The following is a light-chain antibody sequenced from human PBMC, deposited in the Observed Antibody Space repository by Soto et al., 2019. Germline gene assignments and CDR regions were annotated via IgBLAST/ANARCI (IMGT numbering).Light chain of an antibody. CDR3: QQYKSDWT. V-gene: IGKV1-5*01. CDR2: DAS. Sequence: DIQMTQSPSTLSASVGDRVTITCRASQSISSWLAWYQQKPGKAPKLLIYDASSLESGVPSRFSGSGSGTEFTLTISSLQPDDFATYYLQQYKSDWTFGQGTKVEIK. CDR1: QSISSW. J-gene: IGKJ1*01.